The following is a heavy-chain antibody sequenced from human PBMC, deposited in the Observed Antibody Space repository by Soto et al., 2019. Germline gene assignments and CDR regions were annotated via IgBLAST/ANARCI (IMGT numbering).Heavy chain of an antibody. D-gene: IGHD3-10*01. CDR2: IYYSGST. J-gene: IGHJ4*02. V-gene: IGHV4-59*01. CDR3: ARGKFPFTFDY. CDR1: GGSISTYY. Sequence: KTSETLSLTCTVSGGSISTYYWSWIRQPPGKGLEWIGYIYYSGSTNYNPSLKSRVTISEDASKNQFSLKLSSVTAVDTAVYYCARGKFPFTFDYWGQGTLVTVSS.